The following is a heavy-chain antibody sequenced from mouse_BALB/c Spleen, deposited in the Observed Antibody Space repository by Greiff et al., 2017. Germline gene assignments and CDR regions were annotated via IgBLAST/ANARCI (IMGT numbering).Heavy chain of an antibody. D-gene: IGHD2-1*01. CDR3: ASPYGNYDYYAMDY. CDR2: INPSTGYT. V-gene: IGHV1-7*01. CDR1: GYTFTSYW. Sequence: VQLQRSGAELAKPGASVKMSCTASGYTFTSYWMHWVKQRPGQGLEWIGYINPSTGYTEYNQKFKDKATLTADKSSSTAYMQLSSLTSEDSAVYYCASPYGNYDYYAMDYWGQGTSVTVSS. J-gene: IGHJ4*01.